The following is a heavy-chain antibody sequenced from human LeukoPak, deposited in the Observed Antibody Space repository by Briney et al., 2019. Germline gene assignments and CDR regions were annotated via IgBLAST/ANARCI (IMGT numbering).Heavy chain of an antibody. Sequence: PGGSLRLSCAASGFIFSDYWMHWVRQGPGKGLVWVSRIKSDGSSTSYAESVKGRFTISRDNAKNTVYLQMNSLRVEDTAFYYCVKETDWADAGRYFDYWGQGTLVTVSS. CDR1: GFIFSDYW. J-gene: IGHJ4*02. CDR3: VKETDWADAGRYFDY. CDR2: IKSDGSST. V-gene: IGHV3-74*01. D-gene: IGHD3-9*01.